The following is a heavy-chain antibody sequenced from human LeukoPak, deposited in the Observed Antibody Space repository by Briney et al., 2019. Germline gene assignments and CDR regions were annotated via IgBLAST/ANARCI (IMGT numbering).Heavy chain of an antibody. J-gene: IGHJ4*02. Sequence: GGSLRLSCAASGFTFSSYAMSWVRQAPGKGLEWVSHISAGGGTTYYPDSVKGRFTISRDNSKNTLYLQMNSLRAEDTAVYYCAKNTYTEQWLVLYYWGQGTLVTVSS. CDR2: ISAGGGTT. CDR1: GFTFSSYA. CDR3: AKNTYTEQWLVLYY. D-gene: IGHD6-19*01. V-gene: IGHV3-23*01.